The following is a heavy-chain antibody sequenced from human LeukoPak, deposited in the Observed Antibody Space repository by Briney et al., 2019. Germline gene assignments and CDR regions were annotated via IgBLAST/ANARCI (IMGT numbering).Heavy chain of an antibody. CDR1: GFTFSSYG. D-gene: IGHD5-24*01. Sequence: GRSLRLSCAASGFTFSSYGMHWVRQAPGKGLEWVAVIWYDGSNKYYADSVKGRFTISRDNSKNTLYLQMNSLRAEDTAVYYCARDMGDGYNFDYWGQGTLVTVSS. V-gene: IGHV3-33*01. J-gene: IGHJ4*02. CDR2: IWYDGSNK. CDR3: ARDMGDGYNFDY.